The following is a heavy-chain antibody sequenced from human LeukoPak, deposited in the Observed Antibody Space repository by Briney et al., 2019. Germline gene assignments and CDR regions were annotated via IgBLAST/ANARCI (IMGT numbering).Heavy chain of an antibody. CDR3: ARERAAAFDI. J-gene: IGHJ3*02. CDR1: GFTVSSNY. D-gene: IGHD6-25*01. Sequence: GGSLRLSCAASGFTVSSNYMSWVRQAPGKGLEWVSVIYSGGSTYYADSVKGRFTISRDNSKNTLYLQMGSLRAEDMAVYYCARERAAAFDIWGQGTMVIVSS. CDR2: IYSGGST. V-gene: IGHV3-53*05.